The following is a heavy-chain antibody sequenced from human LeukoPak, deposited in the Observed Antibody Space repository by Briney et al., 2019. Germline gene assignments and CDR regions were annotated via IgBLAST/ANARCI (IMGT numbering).Heavy chain of an antibody. D-gene: IGHD2-15*01. J-gene: IGHJ4*02. V-gene: IGHV4-59*12. CDR2: IYYSGST. CDR1: GGSISSYY. CDR3: ARVNTKRYCSGGSCYFSTPYYFDY. Sequence: SETLSLTCTVSGGSISSYYWSWIRQPPGKGLEWIGSIYYSGSTYYNPSLKSRVTISVDTSKNQFSLKLSSVTAADTAVYYCARVNTKRYCSGGSCYFSTPYYFDYWGQGTLVTVSS.